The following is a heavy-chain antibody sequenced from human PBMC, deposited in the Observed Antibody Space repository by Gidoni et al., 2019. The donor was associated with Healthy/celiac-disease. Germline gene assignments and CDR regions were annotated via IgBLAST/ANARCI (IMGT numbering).Heavy chain of an antibody. J-gene: IGHJ5*02. Sequence: GLEWIGEINHSGSTNYNPSLKSRVTISVDTSKNQFSLKLSSVTAADTAVYYCARGGKYWFDPWGQGTLVTVSS. V-gene: IGHV4-34*01. CDR3: ARGGKYWFDP. CDR2: INHSGST.